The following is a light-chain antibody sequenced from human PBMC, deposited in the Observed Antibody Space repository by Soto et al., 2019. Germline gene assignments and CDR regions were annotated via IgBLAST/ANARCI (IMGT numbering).Light chain of an antibody. V-gene: IGKV1-12*01. J-gene: IGKJ2*01. Sequence: DIQMTQSPSSVSASVGDRVTITCRASQGISSWLDWYQQKPGKAPNLLIYAASSLQSGVPSRFSGSASGTEFTLTISSLQPDDFATYYCQQYRTFGQGTKLEIK. CDR2: AAS. CDR1: QGISSW. CDR3: QQYRT.